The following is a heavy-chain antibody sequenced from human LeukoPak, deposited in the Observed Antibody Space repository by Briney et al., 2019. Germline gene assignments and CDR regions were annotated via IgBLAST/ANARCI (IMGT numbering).Heavy chain of an antibody. CDR1: GYSISSGYY. CDR2: IYHSGST. CDR3: ARMVVVVAAYYFDY. Sequence: SETLSLTCAVSGYSISSGYYWGWIRQPPGKGLEWIGSIYHSGSTYYNPSLKSRVTISVDTSKNQFSLKLSSVTAADTAVYYCARMVVVVAAYYFDYWGQGTLVTVS. J-gene: IGHJ4*02. D-gene: IGHD2-15*01. V-gene: IGHV4-38-2*01.